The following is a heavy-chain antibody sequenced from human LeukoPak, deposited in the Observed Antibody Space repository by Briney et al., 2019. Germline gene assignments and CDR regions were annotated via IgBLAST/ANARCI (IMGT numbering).Heavy chain of an antibody. J-gene: IGHJ4*02. V-gene: IGHV3-33*01. CDR2: IWYDGSNK. Sequence: GGSLRLSCAASGFTFSYFGMHWVRQAPGKGLEWVALIWYDGSNKYYADSVKGRFTISRDNSNNTLYLQMNSLRVEDTAVYYCARDRSDSFDSTGYFPEYYFDYWGQGTLVTASS. CDR3: ARDRSDSFDSTGYFPEYYFDY. CDR1: GFTFSYFG. D-gene: IGHD3-22*01.